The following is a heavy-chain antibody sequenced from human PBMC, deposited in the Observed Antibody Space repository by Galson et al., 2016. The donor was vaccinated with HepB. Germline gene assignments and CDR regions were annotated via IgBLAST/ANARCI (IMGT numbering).Heavy chain of an antibody. CDR1: GFTFSSYG. D-gene: IGHD1-26*01. V-gene: IGHV3-30*18. J-gene: IGHJ6*02. Sequence: SLRLSCAASGFTFSSYGMHWVRQAPGKGLEWVAVISYAGSNKYYADSVKGRLTISRDNSKNTLFLQMNSLRAEDTAVYYCAKEPAPVGSYGVYYYYGMDVWGQGTTVTVSS. CDR3: AKEPAPVGSYGVYYYYGMDV. CDR2: ISYAGSNK.